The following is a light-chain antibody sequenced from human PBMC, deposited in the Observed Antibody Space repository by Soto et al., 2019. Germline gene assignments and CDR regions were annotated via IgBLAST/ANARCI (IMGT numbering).Light chain of an antibody. CDR3: QPYNSYWT. V-gene: IGKV1-33*01. CDR2: DAS. Sequence: EIHVTQYQSSLSASVGDRVTITCQASQDISNYLNWYQQKPGKAPKLLIYDASNLETGVPSRFSGSGSGTEFTLTISSLQPDDFATYYCQPYNSYWTFGQGTNVDIK. CDR1: QDISNY. J-gene: IGKJ1*01.